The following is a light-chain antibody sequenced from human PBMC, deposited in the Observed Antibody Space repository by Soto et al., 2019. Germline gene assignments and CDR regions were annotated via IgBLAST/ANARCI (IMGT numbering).Light chain of an antibody. CDR2: GAS. J-gene: IGKJ4*01. Sequence: EIVMTQSPATLSVSPGERATLSCRASQSVNIYLAWYQQKPGQAPRLLIFGASYRATGIPARFSGSGPGTDFNLTISSLQSEDFAVYFCQQYDDWLRLTFGGGTKVEIK. CDR1: QSVNIY. CDR3: QQYDDWLRLT. V-gene: IGKV3D-15*01.